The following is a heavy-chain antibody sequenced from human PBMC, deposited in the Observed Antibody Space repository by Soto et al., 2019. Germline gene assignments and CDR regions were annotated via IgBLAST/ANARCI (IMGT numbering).Heavy chain of an antibody. CDR1: GASISSGDYY. V-gene: IGHV4-30-4*01. D-gene: IGHD3-22*01. J-gene: IGHJ4*02. CDR3: ARASYDSSTYYLDY. CDR2: IYYSGST. Sequence: QVQLQESGPGLVKPSQTLSLTCTVSGASISSGDYYWTWIRQPPGKGLGWIGSIYYSGSTYYNPSLKSRVTLSVDTSTNQFSLKLSSVTAADTAVYYCARASYDSSTYYLDYWGQGTLVTVSS.